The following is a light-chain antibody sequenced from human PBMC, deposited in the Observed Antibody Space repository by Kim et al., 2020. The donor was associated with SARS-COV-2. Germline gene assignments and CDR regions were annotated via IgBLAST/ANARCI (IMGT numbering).Light chain of an antibody. CDR1: SLRSYY. CDR3: NSRDSNDNVV. J-gene: IGLJ2*01. V-gene: IGLV3-19*01. Sequence: SSELTQDPAVSVALGQTVSITCQGDSLRSYYATWYQQKPGQAPILVIYGKNNRPSGIPERFSGSSSGNTASLTITGTQAGDEADYYCNSRDSNDNVVFGGGTQLTVL. CDR2: GKN.